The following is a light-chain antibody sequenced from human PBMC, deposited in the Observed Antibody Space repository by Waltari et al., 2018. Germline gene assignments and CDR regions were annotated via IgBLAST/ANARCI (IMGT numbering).Light chain of an antibody. CDR3: LSYTTSYTWL. CDR1: SSDLGTYDF. V-gene: IGLV2-14*03. J-gene: IGLJ3*02. Sequence: QSALTQPASGSGSPAQSLTISCAGSSSDLGTYDFVTWYQQLPGTVPKLILFDVNKRSSGLSARFSGSTAATTASLTISGLLPEDEAAYFCLSYTTSYTWLFGGGTRVTVL. CDR2: DVN.